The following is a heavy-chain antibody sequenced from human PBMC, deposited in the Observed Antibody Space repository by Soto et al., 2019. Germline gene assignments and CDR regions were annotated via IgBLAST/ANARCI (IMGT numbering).Heavy chain of an antibody. J-gene: IGHJ4*02. V-gene: IGHV3-21*01. CDR1: GFTFSSYS. Sequence: GGSLRLSCAASGFTFSSYSMNWVRQAPGKGLEWVSSISSSSSYIYYADSVKGRFTISRDNAKNSLYLKMNSLRAEDTAVYYCASHPRDSSGYWYYFDYWGQGTLVTVSS. CDR2: ISSSSSYI. CDR3: ASHPRDSSGYWYYFDY. D-gene: IGHD3-22*01.